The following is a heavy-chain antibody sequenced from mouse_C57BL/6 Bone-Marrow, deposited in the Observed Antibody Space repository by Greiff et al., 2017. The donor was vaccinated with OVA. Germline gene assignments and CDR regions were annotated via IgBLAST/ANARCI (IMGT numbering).Heavy chain of an antibody. CDR2: ISSGGSYT. J-gene: IGHJ1*03. D-gene: IGHD1-1*01. Sequence: VQLKESGGDLVKPGGSLKLSCAASGFTFSSYGMSWVRQTPDKRLEWVATISSGGSYTYYPDSVKGRFTISRDNAKNTLYLQMSSLKSEDTAMYYCARQGYYGSSYWWYFDVWGTGTTVTVSS. V-gene: IGHV5-6*01. CDR3: ARQGYYGSSYWWYFDV. CDR1: GFTFSSYG.